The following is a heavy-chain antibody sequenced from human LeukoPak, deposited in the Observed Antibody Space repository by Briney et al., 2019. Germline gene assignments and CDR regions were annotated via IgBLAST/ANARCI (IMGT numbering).Heavy chain of an antibody. D-gene: IGHD3-10*02. J-gene: IGHJ6*04. V-gene: IGHV3-7*01. CDR1: GFTISTYW. CDR2: IKKDGSEK. Sequence: GGSLRLSCAASGFTISTYWMSWVRQAPGKGLEWVANIKKDGSEKYYVNSVKGRFTISRDNAKNSLYLQMNSLRAEDTAVYYCAELGITMIGGVWGKGTTVTISS. CDR3: AELGITMIGGV.